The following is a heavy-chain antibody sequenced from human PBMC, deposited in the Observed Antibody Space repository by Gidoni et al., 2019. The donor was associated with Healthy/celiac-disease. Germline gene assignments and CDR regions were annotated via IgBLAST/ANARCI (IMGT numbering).Heavy chain of an antibody. J-gene: IGHJ6*02. CDR3: ARVAVVVPAATGPPSGMDV. CDR1: GLTFSSYW. V-gene: IGHV3-7*01. D-gene: IGHD2-2*01. Sequence: EVQLVESGGGLVQPGGSLRLSCAASGLTFSSYWMSWVRQAPGKGLAWVANIKQDGSEKYYVDSVKGRFTISRDNAKNSLYLQMNSLRAEDTAVYYCARVAVVVPAATGPPSGMDVWGQGTTVTVSS. CDR2: IKQDGSEK.